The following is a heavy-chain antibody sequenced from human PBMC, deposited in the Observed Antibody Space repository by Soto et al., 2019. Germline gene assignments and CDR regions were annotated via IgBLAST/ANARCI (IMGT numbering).Heavy chain of an antibody. J-gene: IGHJ3*02. Sequence: ASVKVSCKASGYTFTSYDINWVRQATGQGLEWMGWMNPNSGNTGYAQKFQGRVTMTRNTSISTAYLDMSSLSSEATAVSYCACEKWKYFLGAFDIWGQGKMVNVS. CDR2: MNPNSGNT. CDR3: ACEKWKYFLGAFDI. V-gene: IGHV1-8*01. D-gene: IGHD1-7*01. CDR1: GYTFTSYD.